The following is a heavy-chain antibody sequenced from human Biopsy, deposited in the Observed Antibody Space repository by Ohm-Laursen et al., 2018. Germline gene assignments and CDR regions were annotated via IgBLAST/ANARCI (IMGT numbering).Heavy chain of an antibody. CDR2: ISWDSGRI. CDR3: TKDLPPAGTDV. CDR1: GFTVNDHA. J-gene: IGHJ6*02. Sequence: SLRLSCAASGFTVNDHAMHWVRQPPGKGLERVSGISWDSGRIGYADSVKGRFTVSRDNAKKSLYLEMNSLRPEDTALYYCTKDLPPAGTDVWGQGTTVTVSS. V-gene: IGHV3-9*01.